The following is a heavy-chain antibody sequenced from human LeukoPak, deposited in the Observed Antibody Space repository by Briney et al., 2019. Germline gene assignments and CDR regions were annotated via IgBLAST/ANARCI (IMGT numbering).Heavy chain of an antibody. D-gene: IGHD3-16*01. CDR2: ISGSGGST. V-gene: IGHV3-23*01. Sequence: GGSLRLSCAASGFTFSSYAMSWVRQAPGKGLEWVSAISGSGGSTYYADSVKGRFTISRDNSKNTLYPQMNSLRAEDTAVYYCAKNMSYDYVWGSPFDYWGQGTLVTVSS. CDR3: AKNMSYDYVWGSPFDY. J-gene: IGHJ4*02. CDR1: GFTFSSYA.